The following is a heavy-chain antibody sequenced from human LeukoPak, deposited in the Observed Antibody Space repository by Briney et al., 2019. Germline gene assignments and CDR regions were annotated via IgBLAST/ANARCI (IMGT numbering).Heavy chain of an antibody. J-gene: IGHJ6*02. CDR2: IYPGDSDT. V-gene: IGHV5-51*01. Sequence: GESLKISCKGSGYSFTSYWIGWVRQMPGKGLEWMGTIYPGDSDTRYSPSFQGQVTISADKSISTAYLQWSSLKASDTAMYYCARRSSGWYDYYYYGMDVWGQGTTVTVSS. D-gene: IGHD6-19*01. CDR3: ARRSSGWYDYYYYGMDV. CDR1: GYSFTSYW.